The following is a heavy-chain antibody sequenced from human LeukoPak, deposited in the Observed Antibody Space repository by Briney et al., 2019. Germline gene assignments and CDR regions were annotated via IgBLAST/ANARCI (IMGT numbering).Heavy chain of an antibody. Sequence: PSETLSLTCAVSGGSISSSNWWSWVRQPPGKGLEWIGEIYHSGGTNYNPSLKSRVTISVDKSRNQFSLKLSSVTAADTAVYYCARGGPFYYGSGSYYDYWGQGILVTVSS. D-gene: IGHD3-10*01. CDR1: GGSISSSNW. V-gene: IGHV4-4*02. CDR2: IYHSGGT. CDR3: ARGGPFYYGSGSYYDY. J-gene: IGHJ4*02.